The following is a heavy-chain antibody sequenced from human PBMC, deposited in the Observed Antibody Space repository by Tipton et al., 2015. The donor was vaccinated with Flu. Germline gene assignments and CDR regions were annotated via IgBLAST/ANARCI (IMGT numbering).Heavy chain of an antibody. Sequence: TLSLTCTVSGGSISSGGAYWSWIRQRPGKGLEWIGGIYYSGSTYYNPSLRSRVYISVDTSKNQFSLRLNSVTAADTGVYYCARHRGTTATTLDWFDPWGQGTLVNVSS. V-gene: IGHV4-31*03. CDR1: GGSISSGGAY. D-gene: IGHD4-17*01. CDR2: IYYSGST. J-gene: IGHJ5*02. CDR3: ARHRGTTATTLDWFDP.